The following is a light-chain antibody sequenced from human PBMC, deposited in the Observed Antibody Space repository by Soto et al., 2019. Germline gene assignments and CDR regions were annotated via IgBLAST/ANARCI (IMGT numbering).Light chain of an antibody. J-gene: IGKJ1*01. CDR3: LQHYSYPWT. Sequence: DIQLTQSPSFLSASLGAGVTITCRASQGISSYLAWYQQKPGKAPKLLISTASTLQSGVPSRFSGSGSGTEFTLTISSLQPEDFATYSCLQHYSYPWTFGQGTKVDIK. CDR2: TAS. CDR1: QGISSY. V-gene: IGKV1-9*01.